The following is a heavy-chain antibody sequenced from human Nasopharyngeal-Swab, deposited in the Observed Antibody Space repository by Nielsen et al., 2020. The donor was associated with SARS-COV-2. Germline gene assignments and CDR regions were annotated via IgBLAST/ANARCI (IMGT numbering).Heavy chain of an antibody. CDR2: ITSSSSTR. J-gene: IGHJ5*02. V-gene: IGHV3-48*04. CDR1: GFAFTDYS. D-gene: IGHD3-3*01. CDR3: ARPPFWSGPYAS. Sequence: GESLKISCAASGFAFTDYSMDWVRQAPGKGLEWVSYITSSSSTRYYADSVKGRFTVSRDNAKNSLYLQMSTLRADDTAVYYCARPPFWSGPYASWGQGTLVIVSS.